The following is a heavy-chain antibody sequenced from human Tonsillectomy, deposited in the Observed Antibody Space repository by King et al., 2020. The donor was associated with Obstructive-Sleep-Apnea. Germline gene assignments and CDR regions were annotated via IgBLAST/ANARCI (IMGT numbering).Heavy chain of an antibody. D-gene: IGHD3-3*01. V-gene: IGHV3-21*01. CDR2: ISSSSSFI. CDR3: ARPPNDDLWSGSLFYFHS. CDR1: GFTFSHYA. Sequence: GQLVQSGGGLVKPGGSLRLSCAASGFTFSHYAMNWVRQVPGKGLEWVSSISSSSSFIYYSDSLEGRCTISRDNAKNSLYLQINSLRAEDTAVYYCARPPNDDLWSGSLFYFHSWGQGTLVTVSS. J-gene: IGHJ4*02.